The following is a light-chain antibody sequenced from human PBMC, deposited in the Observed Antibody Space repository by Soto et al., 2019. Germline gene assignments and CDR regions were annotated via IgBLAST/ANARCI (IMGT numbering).Light chain of an antibody. CDR1: SSNIGSNY. Sequence: QSVLTQPPSASGTPGQRVSISCSGSSSNIGSNYVYWYQQLPGTAPKLLISKNDQRPSGVPDRISGSKSGASASLDISGLRSEDEADYYCQVWDRSTRVFGGGTKLTVL. V-gene: IGLV1-47*01. CDR3: QVWDRSTRV. CDR2: KND. J-gene: IGLJ3*02.